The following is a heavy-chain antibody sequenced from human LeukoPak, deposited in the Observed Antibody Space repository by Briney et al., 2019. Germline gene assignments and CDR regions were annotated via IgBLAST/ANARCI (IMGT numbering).Heavy chain of an antibody. CDR3: AREGQPQYYFDY. Sequence: PGRSLRLSCAASGFTFSSYGMHWVRQGTGKGLEWVAIISYDGSNKYYADSVKGRFTISRDDSKNTLYLQMNSLTPEDTAVYYCAREGQPQYYFDYWGQGTLVAVSS. V-gene: IGHV3-30*03. J-gene: IGHJ4*02. D-gene: IGHD2-2*01. CDR1: GFTFSSYG. CDR2: ISYDGSNK.